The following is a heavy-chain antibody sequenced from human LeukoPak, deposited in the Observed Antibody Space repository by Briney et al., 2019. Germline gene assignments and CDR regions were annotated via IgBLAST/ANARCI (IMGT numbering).Heavy chain of an antibody. CDR2: LYNSGYS. D-gene: IGHD2-2*02. J-gene: IGHJ3*02. CDR1: GGSVTTTSYH. Sequence: SETLSLTCSVSGGSVTTTSYHWAWVRQPPGKGLEWIGNLYNSGYSYYNPSLKSRVTMSVDTSKNQFSLNLTSVTAADTAVYFCASGGAVVPASILKGSFDIWGQGTMVSVSS. CDR3: ASGGAVVPASILKGSFDI. V-gene: IGHV4-39*01.